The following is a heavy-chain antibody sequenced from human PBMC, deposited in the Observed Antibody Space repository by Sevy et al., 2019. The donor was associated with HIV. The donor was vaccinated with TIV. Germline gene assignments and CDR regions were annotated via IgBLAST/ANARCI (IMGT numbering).Heavy chain of an antibody. CDR1: GGTFNNYG. J-gene: IGHJ3*02. V-gene: IGHV1-69*13. CDR2: FTPIFGTT. Sequence: ASVKVSCKASGGTFNNYGLTWVRQAPGQGLEWMGVFTPIFGTTSYAQKFRDRVTFTADESTSTAYMELSSLRSDDTAIYYCERVFHDSRAVQAFDIWGQGTLVTVSS. CDR3: ERVFHDSRAVQAFDI. D-gene: IGHD3-22*01.